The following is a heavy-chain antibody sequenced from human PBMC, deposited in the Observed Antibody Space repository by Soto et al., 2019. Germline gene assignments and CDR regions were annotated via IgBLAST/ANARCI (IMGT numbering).Heavy chain of an antibody. Sequence: QITLKESGPTLVKPTQTLTLTCTFSGFSLSTSEVGVGWIRQPPGKALEWLALIYWNDDKRYSPSLKSRLTITKDTSTNQVVLTMTNMDPVDTATYYCAHTIPDPSLRYYFDYWGQGTLVTVSS. CDR2: IYWNDDK. J-gene: IGHJ4*02. CDR3: AHTIPDPSLRYYFDY. D-gene: IGHD2-2*02. V-gene: IGHV2-5*01. CDR1: GFSLSTSEVG.